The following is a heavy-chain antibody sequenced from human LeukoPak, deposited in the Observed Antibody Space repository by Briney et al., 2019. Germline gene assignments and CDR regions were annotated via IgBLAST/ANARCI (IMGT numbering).Heavy chain of an antibody. CDR3: ARDRGFGQADV. Sequence: GGSLRLSCAASGFTFSGYWMSWLRQAPGKGLEWVANIKQDGGEKYYVDPVKGRFTISRDNAKNSLYLQMNSLRAEDTAVYYCARDRGFGQADVWGKGTTVTVSS. D-gene: IGHD3-10*01. J-gene: IGHJ6*04. V-gene: IGHV3-7*01. CDR1: GFTFSGYW. CDR2: IKQDGGEK.